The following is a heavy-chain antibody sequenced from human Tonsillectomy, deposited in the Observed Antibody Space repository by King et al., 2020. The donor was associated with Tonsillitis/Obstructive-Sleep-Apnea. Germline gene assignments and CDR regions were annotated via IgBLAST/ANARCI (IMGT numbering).Heavy chain of an antibody. CDR3: ARGPRSPAGVSYYYMDV. J-gene: IGHJ6*03. CDR1: GYSFTSYW. Sequence: EVQLVESGAEVKKPGESLKISCKGSGYSFTSYWIGWVRQMPGKGLEWMGIIYPGDSDIRYSPSFQGQVTISADKSISTAYLQWSSLKASDTAMYYCARGPRSPAGVSYYYMDVWGKGTTVTVSS. D-gene: IGHD2-2*01. V-gene: IGHV5-51*01. CDR2: IYPGDSDI.